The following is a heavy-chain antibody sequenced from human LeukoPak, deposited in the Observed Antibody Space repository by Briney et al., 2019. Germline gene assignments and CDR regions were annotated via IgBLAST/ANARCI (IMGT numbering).Heavy chain of an antibody. Sequence: GASVKVSCKASGGTLSSYAISWVRQAPGQGLEWMGGIIPIFGTANYAQKFQGRVTITAGESTSTAYMELSSLRSDDTAVYYCARGPRGYSGYDLGVRSAYFWGNWFDPWGQGTLVTVSS. CDR3: ARGPRGYSGYDLGVRSAYFWGNWFDP. CDR2: IIPIFGTA. J-gene: IGHJ5*02. D-gene: IGHD5-12*01. V-gene: IGHV1-69*13. CDR1: GGTLSSYA.